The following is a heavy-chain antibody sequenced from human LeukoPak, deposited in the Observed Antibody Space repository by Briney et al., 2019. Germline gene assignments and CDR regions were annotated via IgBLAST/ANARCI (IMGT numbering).Heavy chain of an antibody. CDR1: GFTFSDYY. J-gene: IGHJ4*02. CDR3: AKAPVTSCRGAFCYPFDS. V-gene: IGHV3-11*01. D-gene: IGHD2-15*01. CDR2: ISSSGSTI. Sequence: GGSLRLPCAASGFTFSDYYMSWIRQAPGKGLEWVSYISSSGSTIYYADSVRGRFTISRDNSRNTMYLQMNSLRAEDAAVYYCAKAPVTSCRGAFCYPFDSWGQGTLVTVSS.